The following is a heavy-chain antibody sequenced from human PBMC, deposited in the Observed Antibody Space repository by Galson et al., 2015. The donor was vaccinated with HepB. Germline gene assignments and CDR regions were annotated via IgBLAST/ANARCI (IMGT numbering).Heavy chain of an antibody. D-gene: IGHD4/OR15-4a*01. V-gene: IGHV1-2*02. CDR3: ARETMAQAYYYYMDV. CDR1: GYTFTGYY. J-gene: IGHJ6*03. CDR2: INPNSGGT. Sequence: QSGAEVKKPGASVKVSCKASGYTFTGYYMHWVRQAPGQGLEWMGWINPNSGGTNYAQKFQGRVTMTRDTSISTAYMELSRLRSDDTAVYYCARETMAQAYYYYMDVWGKGTTVTVSS.